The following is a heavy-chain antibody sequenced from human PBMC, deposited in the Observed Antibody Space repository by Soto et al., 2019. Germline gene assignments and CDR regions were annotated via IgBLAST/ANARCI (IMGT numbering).Heavy chain of an antibody. Sequence: PSESLSLPCSVSGSSMSSGYYWGWIRQPPGKGLEWIGSIYHSGSTYYNPSLKSRVTISVDTSKNQFSLKLSSVTAADTAVYYCARSTVTTYNWFDPWGQGTLVTVSS. CDR3: ARSTVTTYNWFDP. D-gene: IGHD4-4*01. J-gene: IGHJ5*02. CDR1: GSSMSSGYY. V-gene: IGHV4-38-2*01. CDR2: IYHSGST.